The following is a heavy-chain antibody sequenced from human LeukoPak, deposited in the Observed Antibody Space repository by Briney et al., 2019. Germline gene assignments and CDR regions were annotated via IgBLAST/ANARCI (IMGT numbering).Heavy chain of an antibody. J-gene: IGHJ3*02. V-gene: IGHV2-5*02. Sequence: SGPTLVKPTQTLTLTCTFSGFSLSTSGVGVGWIRQPPGKALEWLALIYWDDDKRYSPSLKSRLTITKDTSKNQVVLTMTNMDPVDTATYYCAHPSTTATTSSAFDIWGQGTMVTVSS. D-gene: IGHD4-17*01. CDR3: AHPSTTATTSSAFDI. CDR1: GFSLSTSGVG. CDR2: IYWDDDK.